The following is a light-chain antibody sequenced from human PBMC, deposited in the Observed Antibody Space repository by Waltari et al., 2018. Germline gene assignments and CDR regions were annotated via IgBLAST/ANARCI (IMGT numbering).Light chain of an antibody. J-gene: IGLJ2*01. V-gene: IGLV1-44*01. CDR1: SSNIGSNT. CDR3: AAWDASLNGPV. CDR2: SNN. Sequence: QSVLTQPPSASGTPGQRVTLSCSGSSSNIGSNTVNWYQQLPGTAPKLLIYSNNQRPSGGPDRFSGAKSGTSASLAISGLQSEDEADYYCAAWDASLNGPVFAGGTKLTVL.